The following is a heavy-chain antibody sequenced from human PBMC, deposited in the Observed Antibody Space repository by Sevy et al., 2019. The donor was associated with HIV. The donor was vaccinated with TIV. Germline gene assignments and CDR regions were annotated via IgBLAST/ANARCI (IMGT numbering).Heavy chain of an antibody. J-gene: IGHJ5*02. V-gene: IGHV1-2*02. CDR1: GYTFTGYY. Sequence: ASVKVSCKASGYTFTGYYMHWVRQAPGQGLEWMGWINPNSGDTNYPQKFQGRVTMTRDTSISTAYMELSRLRSDDTAVHYCARDSHRTGDYTTKNWFDPWGQGTLVTVSS. CDR3: ARDSHRTGDYTTKNWFDP. CDR2: INPNSGDT. D-gene: IGHD4-17*01.